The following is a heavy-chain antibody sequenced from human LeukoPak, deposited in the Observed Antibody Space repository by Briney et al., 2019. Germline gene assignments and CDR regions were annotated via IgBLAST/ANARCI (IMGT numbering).Heavy chain of an antibody. Sequence: GGSLRLSCAVSGFTFSNYWMSWVRQAPGKGLEWVANIREHGGEQYYVDSVKGRFTISRDNPKNSVYLQMDSLRVGDTAVYYCAREGTTGCYAPECWGQGTLVTVSS. CDR1: GFTFSNYW. CDR2: IREHGGEQ. D-gene: IGHD2-8*02. CDR3: AREGTTGCYAPEC. J-gene: IGHJ4*02. V-gene: IGHV3-7*01.